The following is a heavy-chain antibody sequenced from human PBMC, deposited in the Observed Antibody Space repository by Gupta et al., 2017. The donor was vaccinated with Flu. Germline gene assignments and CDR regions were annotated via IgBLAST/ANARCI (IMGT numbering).Heavy chain of an antibody. V-gene: IGHV3-30*18. D-gene: IGHD5-18*01. CDR3: AKGRSKWIQLWLDAFDI. Sequence: QVQLVESGGGVVQPGRSLRLSCAASGFTFSSYGMHWVREAPGKGLEWVAVISYDGSNKYYADSVKGRFTISRDNSKNTLYLQMNSLRAEDTAVYYCAKGRSKWIQLWLDAFDIWGQGTMVTVSS. J-gene: IGHJ3*02. CDR1: GFTFSSYG. CDR2: ISYDGSNK.